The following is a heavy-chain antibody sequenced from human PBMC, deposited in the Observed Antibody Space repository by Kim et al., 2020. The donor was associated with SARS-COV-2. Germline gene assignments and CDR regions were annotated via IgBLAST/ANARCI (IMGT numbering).Heavy chain of an antibody. D-gene: IGHD3-22*01. CDR1: GGSISSFY. CDR2: IYYSGST. V-gene: IGHV4-59*01. J-gene: IGHJ3*02. Sequence: SETLSLTCTVSGGSISSFYWSWIRHPPGKGLEWIGYIYYSGSTNYNPSLKSRVTISVDMSKNHFSLKLSSVTAADTAVYYCARGGHYYDSSGYFAFDIWGQGTMVTVSS. CDR3: ARGGHYYDSSGYFAFDI.